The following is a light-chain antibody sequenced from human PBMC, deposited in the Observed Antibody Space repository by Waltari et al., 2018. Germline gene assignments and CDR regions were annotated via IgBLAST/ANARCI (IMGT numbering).Light chain of an antibody. V-gene: IGLV4-69*01. J-gene: IGLJ3*02. Sequence: QLVLTQSPSASASLGASVKLTCTLSSGHSSNVIAWLQQQPAKGPRYLLKVNSDGSHSKGAEILDRFSGSSSGTERYLTISSLQSEDEADYYCQTGGHGTWVFGGGTKLTVL. CDR1: SGHSSNV. CDR3: QTGGHGTWV. CDR2: VNSDGSH.